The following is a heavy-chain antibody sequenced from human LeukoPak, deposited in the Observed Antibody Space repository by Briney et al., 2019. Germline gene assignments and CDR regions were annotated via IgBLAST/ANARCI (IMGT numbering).Heavy chain of an antibody. J-gene: IGHJ4*02. CDR3: AEAEGYDILTGLDY. CDR2: IWYDGSNK. CDR1: GFTFSSYG. Sequence: GGSLRLSGAASGFTFSSYGMHWVRQAPGKGLEWVAVIWYDGSNKYYADSVKGRFTISRDNSKNTLYLQMNSLRTEDTAVYYCAEAEGYDILTGLDYWGQGTLVTVSS. D-gene: IGHD3-9*01. V-gene: IGHV3-33*01.